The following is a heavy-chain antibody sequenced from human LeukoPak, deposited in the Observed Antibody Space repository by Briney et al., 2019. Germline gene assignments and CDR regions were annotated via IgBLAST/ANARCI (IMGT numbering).Heavy chain of an antibody. J-gene: IGHJ5*02. V-gene: IGHV1-46*01. Sequence: ASVKVSCKASGYTFIDYYIHWVRQAPGQGLEWMGIINPSGGSTTYTQNFQGRVTMTRDMSTSTVYMEVSSLRSEDPAIYYCARDGATLLYPWGQGTLVTVSS. D-gene: IGHD5-12*01. CDR2: INPSGGST. CDR3: ARDGATLLYP. CDR1: GYTFIDYY.